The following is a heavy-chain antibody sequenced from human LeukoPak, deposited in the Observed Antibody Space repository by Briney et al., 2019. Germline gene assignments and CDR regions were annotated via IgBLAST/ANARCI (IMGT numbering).Heavy chain of an antibody. D-gene: IGHD3-10*01. CDR1: GGSISSYY. Sequence: SETLSLTCTVSGGSISSYYWSWIRQPPGKGLEWIGYIYYSGSTNYNPSLKSRVTISVDTSKNQFSLKLSSVTAADTAVYYCARDGDVLLWFGESLNWFDPWGQGTLVTVSS. CDR2: IYYSGST. CDR3: ARDGDVLLWFGESLNWFDP. J-gene: IGHJ5*02. V-gene: IGHV4-59*12.